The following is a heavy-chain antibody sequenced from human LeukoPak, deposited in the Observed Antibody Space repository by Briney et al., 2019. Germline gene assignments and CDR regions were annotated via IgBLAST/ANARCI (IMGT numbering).Heavy chain of an antibody. V-gene: IGHV3-23*01. CDR1: GFTFGSYG. J-gene: IGHJ3*02. CDR2: ISGTGLSK. CDR3: AKALTSGWYLDAFNI. Sequence: PGGSLRLSCAASGFTFGSYGMSWVRQAPGKGLEWVSFISGTGLSKYYADSVKGRFTISRDNSKNTLFLEMNSLRAEDTAVYYCAKALTSGWYLDAFNIWGQGTMVTVSS. D-gene: IGHD6-19*01.